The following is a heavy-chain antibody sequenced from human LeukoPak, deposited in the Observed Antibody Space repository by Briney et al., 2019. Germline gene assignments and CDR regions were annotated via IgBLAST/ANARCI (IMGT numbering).Heavy chain of an antibody. CDR2: IYSSGSA. Sequence: PSQTLSLTCAVSGGSISSSGYSWSWIRQPPGKGLEWIGYIYSSGSAYYNPSLKSRFTISVDTSKNQFSLKLSSVTAAATAVYYCARERIMIQDYWGQGTLVTVSS. CDR1: GGSISSSGYS. CDR3: ARERIMIQDY. V-gene: IGHV4-30-4*07. D-gene: IGHD3-16*01. J-gene: IGHJ4*02.